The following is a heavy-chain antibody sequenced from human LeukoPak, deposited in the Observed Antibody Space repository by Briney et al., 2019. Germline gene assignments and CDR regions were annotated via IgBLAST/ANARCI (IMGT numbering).Heavy chain of an antibody. CDR1: GFTFSSYS. D-gene: IGHD3-9*01. CDR2: ISSSSSYI. V-gene: IGHV3-21*01. CDR3: ARSGHYDILTGYYRYYYYYYMDV. J-gene: IGHJ6*03. Sequence: GGSLRLSCAASGFTFSSYSMNWVRQAPGKGLEWVSSISSSSSYIYYADSVKGRFTISRDNAKNSLYLQMNSLRAEVTAVYYCARSGHYDILTGYYRYYYYYYMDVWGKGTTVTISS.